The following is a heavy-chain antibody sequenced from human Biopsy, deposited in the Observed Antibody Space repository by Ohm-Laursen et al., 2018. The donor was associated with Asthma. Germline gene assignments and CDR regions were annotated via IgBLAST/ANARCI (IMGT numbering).Heavy chain of an antibody. CDR2: INSVVGTT. Sequence: PSVKASCQSLGGTFNTYVIGCVRQAPGQGLEWMGWINSVVGTTTYPQKFQDRVTITADDSTSTVYMELSSLRSEDTAVYYCARKAGSCISRTCYSLDFWGQGTLVTVSS. V-gene: IGHV1-69*13. CDR3: ARKAGSCISRTCYSLDF. CDR1: GGTFNTYV. J-gene: IGHJ4*02. D-gene: IGHD2-2*01.